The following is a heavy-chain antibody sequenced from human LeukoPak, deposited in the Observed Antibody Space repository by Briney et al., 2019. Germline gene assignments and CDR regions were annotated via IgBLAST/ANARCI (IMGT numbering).Heavy chain of an antibody. J-gene: IGHJ4*02. CDR3: ARGPPNWGYDY. CDR2: MSPNSGDT. CDR1: GYTFTSYD. V-gene: IGHV1-8*01. D-gene: IGHD7-27*01. Sequence: ASVMVSCKASGYTFTSYDFNWVRQAAGQRPGWMGWMSPNSGDTGYPQKFQDRVTMTRNTSISTAYMELSSLRSDDTAVYYCARGPPNWGYDYWGPGTLVTVSS.